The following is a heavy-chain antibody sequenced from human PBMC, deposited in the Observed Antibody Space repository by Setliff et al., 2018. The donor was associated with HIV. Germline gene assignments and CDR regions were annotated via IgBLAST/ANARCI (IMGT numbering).Heavy chain of an antibody. CDR1: GGSFSGYC. CDR3: ARAGWFGEFRGFDP. Sequence: SETLSLTCAVYGGSFSGYCWSWIRQPPGKGLEWIAYIFYSGSTYYNPSLKSRVTISVDTSKNQFSLKLSSVTAADTAVYYCARAGWFGEFRGFDPWGQGTLVTVSS. CDR2: IFYSGST. V-gene: IGHV4-30-4*08. J-gene: IGHJ5*02. D-gene: IGHD3-10*01.